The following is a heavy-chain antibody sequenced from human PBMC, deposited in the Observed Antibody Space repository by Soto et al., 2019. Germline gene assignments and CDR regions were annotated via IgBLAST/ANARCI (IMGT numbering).Heavy chain of an antibody. CDR2: ISYDGTSK. CDR3: ARGILWFGELSLPFGDHYGMDV. J-gene: IGHJ6*02. CDR1: GFTFSSYG. Sequence: QVQLVESGGGVGQPGKSLRLSCAASGFTFSSYGIHWVRQAPGKWLEWVAVISYDGTSKYYADSAKGRFTISRDNSKSTVYVEMTSLRPEDTAVYYCARGILWFGELSLPFGDHYGMDVWGPGTTVIVSS. D-gene: IGHD3-10*01. V-gene: IGHV3-30*03.